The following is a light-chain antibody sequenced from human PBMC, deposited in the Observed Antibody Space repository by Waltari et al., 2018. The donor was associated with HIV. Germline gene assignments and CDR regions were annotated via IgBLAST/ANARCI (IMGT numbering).Light chain of an antibody. CDR3: MQALQTPLIT. V-gene: IGKV2-28*01. Sequence: DIVMTQSPLSLAVTPGEPASISCRSSQSLLHNNGKTYLDWYLQKPGQSPQLLIYLGSNRASGVPDRFSGSGSGTDFTLKISRVEAEDVGVYYCMQALQTPLITFGQGTRLEIK. CDR1: QSLLHNNGKTY. J-gene: IGKJ5*01. CDR2: LGS.